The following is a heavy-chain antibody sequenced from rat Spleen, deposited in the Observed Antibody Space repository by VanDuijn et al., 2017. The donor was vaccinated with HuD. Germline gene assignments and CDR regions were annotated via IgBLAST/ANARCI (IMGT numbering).Heavy chain of an antibody. V-gene: IGHV5-29*01. D-gene: IGHD4-5*01. CDR3: ARHGRGKTTYYYVMDA. CDR1: GFTFSNYD. J-gene: IGHJ4*01. CDR2: INYDGRST. Sequence: EVQLVESGGGLVQPGRSLKLSCAASGFTFSNYDMAWVRQAPTKGLEWVATINYDGRSTFYRDSVRDRFTISRDNAKSTLYLQMDSLKSEDTATYYCARHGRGKTTYYYVMDAWGQGVSVTVSS.